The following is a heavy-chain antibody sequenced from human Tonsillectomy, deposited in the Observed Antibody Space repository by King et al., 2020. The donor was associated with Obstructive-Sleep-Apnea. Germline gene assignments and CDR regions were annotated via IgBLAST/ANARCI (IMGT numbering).Heavy chain of an antibody. D-gene: IGHD2-2*01. CDR2: SYHSVSP. V-gene: IGHV4-38-2*02. J-gene: IGHJ3*02. Sequence: VQLQESGPGLVKPSETLSLTCTVSGYSISSGYYWCWLRQPPGKGLEWSGMSYHSVSPDYNPSLKSRVTISVDTSKNQFSLKLSSVTAADTAVYYFARDDIVVVPGRAFDIWGQGTMVTVSS. CDR3: ARDDIVVVPGRAFDI. CDR1: GYSISSGYY.